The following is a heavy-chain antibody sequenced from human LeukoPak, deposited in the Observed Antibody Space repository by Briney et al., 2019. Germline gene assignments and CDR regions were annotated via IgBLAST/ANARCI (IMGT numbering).Heavy chain of an antibody. D-gene: IGHD3-9*01. CDR2: IYWNDDK. CDR1: GFSLRTSGVG. Sequence: SGPTLVNPTQTLTLTCTFSGFSLRTSGVGVGWIRQPPGKALEWLALIYWNDDKRYSPSLKSRLTITKDTSKNQVVLTMTNMDPVDTATYYCAHAIFEGYDILTAWFDPWGQGTLVTASS. V-gene: IGHV2-5*01. CDR3: AHAIFEGYDILTAWFDP. J-gene: IGHJ5*02.